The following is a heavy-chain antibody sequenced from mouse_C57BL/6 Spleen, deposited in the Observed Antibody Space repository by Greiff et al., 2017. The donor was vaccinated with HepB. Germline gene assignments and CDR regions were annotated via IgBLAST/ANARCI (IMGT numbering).Heavy chain of an antibody. CDR2: IDPSDSYT. J-gene: IGHJ2*01. CDR1: GYTFTSYW. Sequence: QVQLQQPGAELVKPGPSVKLSCKASGYTFTSYWMQWVKQRPGQGLEWIGEIDPSDSYTNYNQKFKGKATLTVDTSSSTAYMQLSSLTSEDSAVYYCASWLYWGQGTTLTVSS. CDR3: ASWLY. V-gene: IGHV1-50*01.